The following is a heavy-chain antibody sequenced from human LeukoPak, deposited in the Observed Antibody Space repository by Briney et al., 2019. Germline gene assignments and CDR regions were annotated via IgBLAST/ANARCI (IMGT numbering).Heavy chain of an antibody. CDR3: ARDQDCSSTSCSIAFAI. D-gene: IGHD2-2*01. V-gene: IGHV4-4*08. CDR2: IYTSGNT. Sequence: SETLSLTCTVSGGSISSYYWSWIRQPPGKGLEWIGRIYTSGNTNYNPSLKSRVTISVDTSKNQFSLKLSSVTAADTAVYYCARDQDCSSTSCSIAFAIWGQGTMVTVSS. CDR1: GGSISSYY. J-gene: IGHJ3*02.